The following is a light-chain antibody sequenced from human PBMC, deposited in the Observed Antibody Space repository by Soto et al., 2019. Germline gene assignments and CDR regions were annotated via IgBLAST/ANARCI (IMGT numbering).Light chain of an antibody. V-gene: IGLV2-23*01. CDR3: CSYAGSSTYV. Sequence: QSALTQPASVSGSPGQSITISCTGTSSDVGSYNLVSWYQQHPGKAPKLMIYEGSKRPSGVSNRFSGSKSGNTASLTISGLQSEEEAAYYCCSYAGSSTYVFGTGTKLTVL. CDR2: EGS. J-gene: IGLJ1*01. CDR1: SSDVGSYNL.